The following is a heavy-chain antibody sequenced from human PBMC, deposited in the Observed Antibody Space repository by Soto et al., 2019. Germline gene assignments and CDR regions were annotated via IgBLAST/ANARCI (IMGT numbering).Heavy chain of an antibody. D-gene: IGHD6-19*01. Sequence: GGSLRLSCAASGFTFSSYAMHWVRQAPGKGLEWVAVISYDGSNKYYADSVKGRFTISRDNSKNTLYLQMNSLRAEDTAVYYCARDVIGVGSGWTSLFDYWGQRTLVTVSS. J-gene: IGHJ4*02. V-gene: IGHV3-30-3*01. CDR1: GFTFSSYA. CDR2: ISYDGSNK. CDR3: ARDVIGVGSGWTSLFDY.